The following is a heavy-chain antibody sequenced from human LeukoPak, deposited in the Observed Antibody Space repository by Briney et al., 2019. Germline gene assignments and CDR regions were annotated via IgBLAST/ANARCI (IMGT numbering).Heavy chain of an antibody. CDR2: IYSGGST. V-gene: IGHV3-53*01. CDR1: GFTVSSNY. J-gene: IGHJ6*02. D-gene: IGHD5-18*01. CDR3: ARDLRHGYSYGRSYYYYYGMDV. Sequence: GGSLRLSCAASGFTVSSNYMSWVRQAPGKGLEWVSVIYSGGSTYYADSVKGRFTISRDNSKNTLYLQMNSLRAEDTAVYYCARDLRHGYSYGRSYYYYYGMDVWGQGTTVTVSS.